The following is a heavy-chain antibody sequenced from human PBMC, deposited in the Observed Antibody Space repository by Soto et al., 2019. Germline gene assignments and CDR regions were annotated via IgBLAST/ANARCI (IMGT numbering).Heavy chain of an antibody. CDR3: ARDQGVRGAGPYGMDV. J-gene: IGHJ6*02. V-gene: IGHV1-18*01. CDR2: ISAYNGNT. CDR1: GYTFTSYG. D-gene: IGHD3-10*01. Sequence: QVQLVQSGAEVKKPGASVKVSCKASGYTFTSYGISWVRQAPGQGLEWMGWISAYNGNTNYAQKLQGRVTMTTDTSTSTAYMERRSLRSDDTAVYYCARDQGVRGAGPYGMDVWGQGTTVTVSS.